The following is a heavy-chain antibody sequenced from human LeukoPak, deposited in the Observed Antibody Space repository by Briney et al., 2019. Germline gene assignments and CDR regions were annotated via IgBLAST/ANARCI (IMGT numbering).Heavy chain of an antibody. CDR1: GGSISSYY. D-gene: IGHD5-24*01. Sequence: SETLSLTCTVSGGSISSYYWSWIRQPPGKGLEWIGYISSSGSTNYNPSIKSRVTISVDTSKNQFSLKLSSATAADPAVYYCARVENWFDPWGQGTLVTVSS. CDR3: ARVENWFDP. J-gene: IGHJ5*02. CDR2: ISSSGST. V-gene: IGHV4-59*01.